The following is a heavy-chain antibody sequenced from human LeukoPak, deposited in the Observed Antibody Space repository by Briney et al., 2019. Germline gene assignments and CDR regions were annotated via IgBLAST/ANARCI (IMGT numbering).Heavy chain of an antibody. V-gene: IGHV4-38-2*02. Sequence: SETLSLACTVSGYSLSSGYYWGWIRQPPGKGLEWIGSVDHSGGTYYNPSLRSRVSISVDTSKNQFSLKLSSVTAADTAVYYCARLKYYYDSSGYRAEYFQHWGQGTLVTVSS. J-gene: IGHJ1*01. CDR1: GYSLSSGYY. CDR2: VDHSGGT. CDR3: ARLKYYYDSSGYRAEYFQH. D-gene: IGHD3-22*01.